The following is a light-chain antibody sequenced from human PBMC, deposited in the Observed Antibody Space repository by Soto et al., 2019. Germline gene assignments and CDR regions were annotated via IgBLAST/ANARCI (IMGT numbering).Light chain of an antibody. V-gene: IGKV3-20*01. CDR2: GVS. Sequence: EIVLTQSPGTLSLSPGERATLSCRASQSGSSNYLAWYQQKPGQPPRLLIYGVSSRATGIPDRFSGSGSGTDFTLTISRLEPEDFAVYYCQKYGSSPLTFGGGTKVEIK. J-gene: IGKJ4*01. CDR3: QKYGSSPLT. CDR1: QSGSSNY.